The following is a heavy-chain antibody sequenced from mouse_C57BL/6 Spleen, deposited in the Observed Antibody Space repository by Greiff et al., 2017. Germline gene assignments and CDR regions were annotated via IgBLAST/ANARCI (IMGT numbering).Heavy chain of an antibody. CDR2: IDPSDSYT. V-gene: IGHV1-59*01. CDR1: GYTFTSYW. Sequence: VKLQQSGAELVRPGTSVKLSCKASGYTFTSYWMHWVKQRPGQGLEWIGVIDPSDSYTNYNQKFKGKATLTVDTSSSTAYMQLSSLTSEDSAVYYCARSIPYYYGSSYENFDYWGQGTTLTVSS. CDR3: ARSIPYYYGSSYENFDY. J-gene: IGHJ2*01. D-gene: IGHD1-1*01.